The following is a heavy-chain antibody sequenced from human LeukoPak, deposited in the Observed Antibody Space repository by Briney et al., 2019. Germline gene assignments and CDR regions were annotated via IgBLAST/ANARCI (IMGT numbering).Heavy chain of an antibody. CDR1: GFTFSSFS. J-gene: IGHJ3*02. CDR2: IYSTTTYI. CDR3: ARDQFIHAFDI. Sequence: GGSLRLSCAASGFTFSSFSMNWVRQAPGKGLEWVSSIYSTTTYIYYADSVKGRFTISRDNAKNSLYLQMNSLRAEDTAVYYCARDQFIHAFDIWGQGTMVTVSS. V-gene: IGHV3-21*01. D-gene: IGHD5-24*01.